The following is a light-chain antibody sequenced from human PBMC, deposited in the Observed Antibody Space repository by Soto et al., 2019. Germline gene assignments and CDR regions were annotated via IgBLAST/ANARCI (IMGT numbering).Light chain of an antibody. Sequence: EIVLTQSPATLSLSPGERATLSCRASLGVSSYLAWYQQKPGQAPRLLIYDATNRATGIPARFSGSGSGTYFTHTIDSLEPEYIAVYYCQQRRNWLLSFGGGTKLEIK. V-gene: IGKV3-11*01. CDR1: LGVSSY. J-gene: IGKJ4*01. CDR3: QQRRNWLLS. CDR2: DAT.